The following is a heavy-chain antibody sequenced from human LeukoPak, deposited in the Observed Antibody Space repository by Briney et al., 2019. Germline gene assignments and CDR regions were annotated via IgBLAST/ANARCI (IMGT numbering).Heavy chain of an antibody. V-gene: IGHV1-8*01. J-gene: IGHJ4*02. CDR1: GYTFTSYD. CDR2: MNPISGNT. Sequence: GASVKVSCKAPGYTFTSYDINWVRQATGQGLEWMGWMNPISGNTGHAQKFQGRVTMTTDTSTSTAYMELRSLRSDDTAVYYCARVDWLLHYYFDYWGQGTLVTVSS. D-gene: IGHD3-9*01. CDR3: ARVDWLLHYYFDY.